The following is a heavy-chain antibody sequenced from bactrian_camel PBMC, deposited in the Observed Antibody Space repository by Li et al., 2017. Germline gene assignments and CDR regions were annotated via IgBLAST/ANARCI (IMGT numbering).Heavy chain of an antibody. CDR3: AAAKGLPDLLRGGYLSARSYNY. CDR1: GYTYNRNC. D-gene: IGHD3*01. Sequence: VQLVESGGGSVQAGGSLTLSCAASGYTYNRNCMAWFRQAPGQEREGVASIYTGGTTTYYADSVKGRFTISQDSAKNTVYLQMNSLKPEDTAIYYCAAAKGLPDLLRGGYLSARSYNYWGRGTQVTVS. CDR2: IYTGGTTT. J-gene: IGHJ4*01. V-gene: IGHV3S40*01.